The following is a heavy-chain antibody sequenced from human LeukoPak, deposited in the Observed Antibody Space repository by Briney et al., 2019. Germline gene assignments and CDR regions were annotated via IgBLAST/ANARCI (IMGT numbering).Heavy chain of an antibody. D-gene: IGHD2-15*01. CDR1: GGSVSSGSYY. CDR3: ARESNIVVVVAATTGRWFDP. Sequence: SETLSLTGTVSGGSVSSGSYYWSWIRQPPGKGRERIGYIYYSGSTNYNPSLKSRVTISADTSKNQFSLKLSSVTAADTAVYYCARESNIVVVVAATTGRWFDPWGQGTLVTVSS. CDR2: IYYSGST. J-gene: IGHJ5*02. V-gene: IGHV4-61*01.